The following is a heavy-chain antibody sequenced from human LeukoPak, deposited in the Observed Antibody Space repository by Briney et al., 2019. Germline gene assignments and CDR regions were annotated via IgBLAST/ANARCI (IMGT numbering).Heavy chain of an antibody. J-gene: IGHJ6*03. CDR1: GGSISSSNW. V-gene: IGHV4-4*02. CDR3: ARDAETQGRENDVLRFLEWSSYYYMDV. CDR2: IYHSGST. D-gene: IGHD3-3*01. Sequence: SGSLSLTCTVSGGSISSSNWWSWVRQPPGKGLEWIGEIYHSGSTNYNPSLKSRVTISVDKSKNQFSLKLSSVTAADTAVYYCARDAETQGRENDVLRFLEWSSYYYMDVWGKGTTVTVSS.